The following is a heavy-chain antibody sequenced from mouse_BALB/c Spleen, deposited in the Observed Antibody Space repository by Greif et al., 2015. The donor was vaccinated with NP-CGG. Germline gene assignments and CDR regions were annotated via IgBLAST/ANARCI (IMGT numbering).Heavy chain of an antibody. D-gene: IGHD2-3*01. V-gene: IGHV5-4*02. J-gene: IGHJ4*01. Sequence: DVMLVESGGGLVKPGGSLKLSCAASGFTFSDYYMYWVRQTPEKRLEWVATISDGGSYTYYPDSVKGRFTISRDNAKNNLYLQMSSLKSEDTAMYYCARDRVYDGYYAAMDYWGQGTSVTVSS. CDR2: ISDGGSYT. CDR3: ARDRVYDGYYAAMDY. CDR1: GFTFSDYY.